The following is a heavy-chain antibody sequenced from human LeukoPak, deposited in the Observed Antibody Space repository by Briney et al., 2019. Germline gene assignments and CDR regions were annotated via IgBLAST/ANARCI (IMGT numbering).Heavy chain of an antibody. CDR1: GGSISSGSYY. D-gene: IGHD3-22*01. Sequence: SETLSLTCTVSGGSISSGSYYWSWIRQPAGKGLEWIGRIYTSGSTNHNPSLKSRVTISVDTSKNQFSLKLSSVTAADTAVYYCARGNRNYYDSSGYQLEPHFDYWGQGTLVTVSS. V-gene: IGHV4-61*02. CDR2: IYTSGST. CDR3: ARGNRNYYDSSGYQLEPHFDY. J-gene: IGHJ4*02.